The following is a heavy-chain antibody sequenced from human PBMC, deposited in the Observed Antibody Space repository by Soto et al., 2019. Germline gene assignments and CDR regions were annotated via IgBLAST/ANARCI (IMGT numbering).Heavy chain of an antibody. CDR2: IYSGGST. CDR3: AREVSADGPLSNWLDR. CDR1: GFTVSSNY. J-gene: IGHJ5*02. Sequence: LRLSCVASGFTVSSNYMSWVRQAPGKGLEWVSVIYSGGSTYYADSVKGRFTISRDNSKHMLHLQMNSLRAEDTAVYYCAREVSADGPLSNWLDRWGQGTLVPVSS. V-gene: IGHV3-53*01. D-gene: IGHD3-10*01.